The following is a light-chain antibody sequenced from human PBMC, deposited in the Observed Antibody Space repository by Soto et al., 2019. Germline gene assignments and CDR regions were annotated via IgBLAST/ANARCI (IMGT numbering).Light chain of an antibody. CDR2: GAS. CDR1: QSVSSNY. J-gene: IGKJ3*01. V-gene: IGKV3-20*01. CDR3: QHYSRSPLT. Sequence: EIVMTQSPGTLSLSPGETATLSCRASQSVSSNYVAWFHQKPGQAPRLLIYGASSRATGVPDRFSASGSGTDFTLTISRLESEDFAVYYCQHYSRSPLTFGPGTKVESK.